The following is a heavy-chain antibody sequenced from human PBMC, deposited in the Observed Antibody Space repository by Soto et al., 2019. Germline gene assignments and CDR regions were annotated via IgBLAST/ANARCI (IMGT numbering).Heavy chain of an antibody. J-gene: IGHJ4*02. D-gene: IGHD3-16*02. CDR3: AKEVTVGGGYCYGFEH. CDR2: IYYTGTS. CDR1: GDSIRNNY. Sequence: PSETLSLTCTVSGDSIRNNYWSWIRQPPGKGLEWVGYIYYTGTSKYNPSLKSRVTISVDSSKNQFSLKLSSVTAADTAVYYCAKEVTVGGGYCYGFEHWGQGTLVTV. V-gene: IGHV4-59*01.